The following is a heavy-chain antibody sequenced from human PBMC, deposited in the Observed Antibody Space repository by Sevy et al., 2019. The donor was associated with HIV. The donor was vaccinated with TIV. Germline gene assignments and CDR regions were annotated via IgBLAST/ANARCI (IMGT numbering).Heavy chain of an antibody. J-gene: IGHJ4*02. V-gene: IGHV3-30*02. CDR1: GFTFSTYG. Sequence: GGSLRLSCTGTGFTFSTYGMHWVRQAPGKGLEWVTFIRNDGSNKFYSDSVKGRFTISRDNSKDTLYLQMDSLRPDDTAVYYCAKGKYSRGWCIHFWGQGTLVTVSS. CDR3: AKGKYSRGWCIHF. CDR2: IRNDGSNK. D-gene: IGHD6-19*01.